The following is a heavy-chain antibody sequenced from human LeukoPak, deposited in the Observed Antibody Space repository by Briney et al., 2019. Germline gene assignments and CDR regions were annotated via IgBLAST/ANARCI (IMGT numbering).Heavy chain of an antibody. D-gene: IGHD5/OR15-5a*01. J-gene: IGHJ4*02. CDR3: ARIEGSASTMGD. V-gene: IGHV1-8*01. Sequence: ASVKVSCKASGYTFTSYDINWVRQATGQGLEWMGWMNPNSGNTGYAQKFQGRVTMTRNTSISTAYMELSSLRSEDTAVYYCARIEGSASTMGDWGQGTLVTVSS. CDR1: GYTFTSYD. CDR2: MNPNSGNT.